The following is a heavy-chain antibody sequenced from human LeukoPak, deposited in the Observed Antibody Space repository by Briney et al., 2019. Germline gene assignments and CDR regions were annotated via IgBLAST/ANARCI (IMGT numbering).Heavy chain of an antibody. D-gene: IGHD3-22*01. CDR1: GYTFTSYG. CDR3: AAGPVYDYFEF. Sequence: ASVKVSCKASGYTFTSYGISWVRQAPGQGLEWMGWINPNSGGTNSAQKFQVRITLTRDTSISTAYMELSRLRSDDTAVYYCAAGPVYDYFEFWGQGTLVTVSS. V-gene: IGHV1-2*02. J-gene: IGHJ4*02. CDR2: INPNSGGT.